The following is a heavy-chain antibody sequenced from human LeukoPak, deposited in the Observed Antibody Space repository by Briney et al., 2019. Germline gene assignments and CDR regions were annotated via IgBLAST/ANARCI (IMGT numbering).Heavy chain of an antibody. CDR1: GGSLSGNY. D-gene: IGHD3-3*01. Sequence: SETLSLTCAVYGGSLSGNYWSWIRQPPGKGLEWIGEINHSGSTNYNPSLKSRVTISVDTSRNQFSLKLSSVTAADTAVYYCARGPYDFWSGYYPVYYYYYYMDVWGKGTTVTVSS. CDR3: ARGPYDFWSGYYPVYYYYYYMDV. CDR2: INHSGST. V-gene: IGHV4-34*01. J-gene: IGHJ6*03.